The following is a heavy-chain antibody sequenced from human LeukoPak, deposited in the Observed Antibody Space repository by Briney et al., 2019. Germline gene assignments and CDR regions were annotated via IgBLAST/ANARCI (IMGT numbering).Heavy chain of an antibody. V-gene: IGHV4-59*12. Sequence: SETLSLTCTVSGGSISSYYWSWIRQPPGKGLEWIGYIYYSGSTYYNPSLKSRVTISVDTSKNQFSLKLSSVTAADTAVYYCAREDTAMVTGIDYWGQGTLVTVSS. CDR1: GGSISSYY. CDR2: IYYSGST. D-gene: IGHD5-18*01. CDR3: AREDTAMVTGIDY. J-gene: IGHJ4*02.